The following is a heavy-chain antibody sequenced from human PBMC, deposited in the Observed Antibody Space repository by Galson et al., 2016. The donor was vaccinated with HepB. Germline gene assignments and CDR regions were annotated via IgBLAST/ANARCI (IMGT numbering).Heavy chain of an antibody. Sequence: SVKVSCKASGYIFTNYAIHWVRQAPGRRLEWMGWINAGQGYTKYSQKFQGRVTITRDTSATTAHMELSSLRSEDTAVYYCVRDDRIAAAGNYFEFWGQGTLVTVSS. V-gene: IGHV1-3*01. J-gene: IGHJ4*02. D-gene: IGHD6-13*01. CDR2: INAGQGYT. CDR3: VRDDRIAAAGNYFEF. CDR1: GYIFTNYA.